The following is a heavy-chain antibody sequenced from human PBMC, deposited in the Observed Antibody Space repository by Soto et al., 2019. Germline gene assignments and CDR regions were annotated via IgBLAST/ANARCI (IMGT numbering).Heavy chain of an antibody. V-gene: IGHV3-23*01. Sequence: GGSLRLSCAGSGFTFSGYAMTWVRQAPGKGLEWVSVISTSGDRPDYADSVKGRFTISRDNSKNTLFLQMNSLRADDTAVYYCAKDQASGQGSFDSWGQGTLVTV. J-gene: IGHJ4*02. CDR1: GFTFSGYA. CDR2: ISTSGDRP. CDR3: AKDQASGQGSFDS.